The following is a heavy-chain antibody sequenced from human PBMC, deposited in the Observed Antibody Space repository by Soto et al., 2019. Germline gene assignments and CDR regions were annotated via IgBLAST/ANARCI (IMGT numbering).Heavy chain of an antibody. CDR1: GYTLTNFY. J-gene: IGHJ4*02. Sequence: QVQLVQSGAEVKKPGASVKVSCKASGYTLTNFYIHWVRQAPGQGLEWMGIINPNGGSTNYPHNFQGRVTITRDTSTSTVYMDLSSLRSEDTAVYYCARGLGSGDYWGRGTLVTVSS. V-gene: IGHV1-46*03. D-gene: IGHD6-25*01. CDR3: ARGLGSGDY. CDR2: INPNGGST.